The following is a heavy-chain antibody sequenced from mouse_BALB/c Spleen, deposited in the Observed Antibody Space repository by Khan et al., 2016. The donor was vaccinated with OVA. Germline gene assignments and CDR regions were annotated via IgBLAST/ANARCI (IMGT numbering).Heavy chain of an antibody. D-gene: IGHD2-1*01. CDR1: GYTFTSYW. V-gene: IGHV1S132*01. CDR2: IFPGTGTT. Sequence: QIQLVQSGAELVKPGASVKLSCKTSGYTFTSYWIQWVKQRPGQGLGWIGQIFPGTGTTYYNENFKGKATLTVDTSSSTAYMQLSSLTSEDSAVYFGARGYFGNYEFAYWGQGTLVTVSP. J-gene: IGHJ3*01. CDR3: ARGYFGNYEFAY.